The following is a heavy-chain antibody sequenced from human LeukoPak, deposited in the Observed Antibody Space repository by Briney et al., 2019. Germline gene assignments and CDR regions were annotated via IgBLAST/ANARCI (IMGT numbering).Heavy chain of an antibody. V-gene: IGHV3-21*01. CDR1: GFTFSSYS. CDR2: ISSSSSYI. J-gene: IGHJ4*02. Sequence: GGSLRLSCAASGFTFSSYSMNWVRQAPGKGLEWVSSISSSSSYIYYADSVKGRFTISRDNAKNSLYLQMNSLRAGDTAVYYCARDSSSHPFDYWGQGTLVTVSS. D-gene: IGHD6-6*01. CDR3: ARDSSSHPFDY.